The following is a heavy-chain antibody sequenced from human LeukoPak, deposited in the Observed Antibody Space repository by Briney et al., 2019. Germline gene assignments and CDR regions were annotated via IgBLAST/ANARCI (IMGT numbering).Heavy chain of an antibody. CDR2: IYYSGST. D-gene: IGHD5-18*01. J-gene: IGHJ4*02. CDR1: GGSIRTYY. CDR3: ARRGYSLVY. Sequence: SETLSLTCSVSGGSIRTYYWSWIRQPPGKGLEWIGYIYYSGSTDYNPSLRSRVTISVDTSKNQFSLKLNSVTAADTAVYYCARRGYSLVYWGQGTLVTVSS. V-gene: IGHV4-59*01.